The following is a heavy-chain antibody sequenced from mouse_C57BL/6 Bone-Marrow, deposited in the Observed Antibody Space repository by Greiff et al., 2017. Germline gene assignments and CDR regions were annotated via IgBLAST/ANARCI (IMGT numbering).Heavy chain of an antibody. V-gene: IGHV3-1*01. CDR1: GYSITSGYD. CDR3: AREGGNYPPYAMDY. CDR2: ISYSGST. Sequence: EVKLMESGPGMVKPSQSLSLTCTVTGYSITSGYDWHWIRHFPGNKLEWMGYISYSGSTNYNPSLKSRISITHDTSKNHFFLKLNSVTTEDTATYYCAREGGNYPPYAMDYWGQGTSVTVSS. J-gene: IGHJ4*01. D-gene: IGHD2-1*01.